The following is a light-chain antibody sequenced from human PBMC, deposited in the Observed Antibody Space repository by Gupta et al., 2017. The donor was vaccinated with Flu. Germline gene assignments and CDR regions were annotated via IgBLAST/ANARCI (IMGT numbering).Light chain of an antibody. V-gene: IGKV2-28*01. J-gene: IGKJ2*01. Sequence: EIVMTQSPLSLPVTPGEPASISCRSTQSLLHSNGYNYLGWYLQKPGQSPQLLIYLGSNRASGVPDKFSGSGSGTDFTLKISRVAAEDVGVYYCMQVLQTPYTFGQGTKLEIK. CDR1: QSLLHSNGYNY. CDR2: LGS. CDR3: MQVLQTPYT.